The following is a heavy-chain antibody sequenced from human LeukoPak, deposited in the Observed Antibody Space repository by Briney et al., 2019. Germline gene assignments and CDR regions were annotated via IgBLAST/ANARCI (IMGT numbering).Heavy chain of an antibody. D-gene: IGHD3-10*01. J-gene: IGHJ4*02. CDR2: INHSGST. Sequence: SETLSLTCAVYGGSFSGYYWSWIRQPPGKGLEWIGEINHSGSTNYNPSLKSRVTISVDTSKNQFSLKLSSVTAADTAVYYCAGRHRSITMVRGVMSGGDYWGQGTLVTVSS. CDR1: GGSFSGYY. CDR3: AGRHRSITMVRGVMSGGDY. V-gene: IGHV4-34*01.